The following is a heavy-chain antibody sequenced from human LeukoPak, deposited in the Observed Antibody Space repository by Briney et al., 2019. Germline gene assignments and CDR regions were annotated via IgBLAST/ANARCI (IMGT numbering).Heavy chain of an antibody. Sequence: SVKVSCKASGGTFSSYAISWVRQAPGQGLEWMGGIIPIFGTANYAQKFQGRVTITTDESTSTAYMELSSLRSEDTAVYYCARGITSIADLDYWGQGTLVTVSS. J-gene: IGHJ4*02. V-gene: IGHV1-69*05. CDR3: ARGITSIADLDY. D-gene: IGHD6-6*01. CDR1: GGTFSSYA. CDR2: IIPIFGTA.